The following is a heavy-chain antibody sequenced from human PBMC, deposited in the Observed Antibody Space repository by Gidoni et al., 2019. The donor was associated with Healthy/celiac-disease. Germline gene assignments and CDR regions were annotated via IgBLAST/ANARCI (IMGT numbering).Heavy chain of an antibody. Sequence: QLQLQESGPGLVKPSETLSLPCTVSGGSISSSSYYWGWIRQPPGKGLEWIGSIYYSGSTYYNPSLKSRVTISVDTSKNQFSLKLSSVTAADTAVYYCARNGPLYYYGSGSLTWGQGTLVTVSS. CDR1: GGSISSSSYY. D-gene: IGHD3-10*01. CDR2: IYYSGST. CDR3: ARNGPLYYYGSGSLT. J-gene: IGHJ4*02. V-gene: IGHV4-39*01.